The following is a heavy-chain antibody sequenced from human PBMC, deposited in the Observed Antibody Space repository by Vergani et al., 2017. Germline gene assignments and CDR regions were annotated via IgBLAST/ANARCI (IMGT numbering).Heavy chain of an antibody. CDR3: ARGGRFDAFDI. CDR1: GFTFSSYA. Sequence: EVQLLESGGGLVQPGGSLRLSCAASGFTFSSYAMSWVRQAPGKGLEWVSAISGSGGSTNYADSVKGRFTISRDNAKNSLYLQMNSLRAEDTAVYYCARGGRFDAFDIWGQGTMVTVSS. CDR2: ISGSGGST. J-gene: IGHJ3*02. D-gene: IGHD1-26*01. V-gene: IGHV3-23*01.